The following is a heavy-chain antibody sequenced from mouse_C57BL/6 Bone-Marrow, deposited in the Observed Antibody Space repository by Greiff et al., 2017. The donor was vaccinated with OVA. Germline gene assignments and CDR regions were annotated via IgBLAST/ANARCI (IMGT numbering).Heavy chain of an antibody. Sequence: VQLQESGAELVKPGASVKISCKASGYAFSSYWMNWVKQRPGKGLEWIGQIYPGDGDTNYNGKFKGKATLTADKSSSTAYMQLSSLTTEDSTVDFCARRDGNYTGFAYWGQGTLVTVSA. J-gene: IGHJ3*01. CDR2: IYPGDGDT. V-gene: IGHV1-80*01. D-gene: IGHD2-1*01. CDR3: ARRDGNYTGFAY. CDR1: GYAFSSYW.